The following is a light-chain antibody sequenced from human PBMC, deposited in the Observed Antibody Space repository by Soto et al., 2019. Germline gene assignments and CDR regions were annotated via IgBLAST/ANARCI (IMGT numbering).Light chain of an antibody. J-gene: IGLJ2*01. CDR2: DVS. V-gene: IGLV2-14*01. Sequence: QSALTQPASVSGSPGQSITISCTGTSSDVGGYNYVSWYQQHPGKAPKLMIYDVSNRPSGVSNRFSGSKSGNTASLTISGLQAEDEADYYFSSYTSSSTPHVVFGGGTKATVL. CDR1: SSDVGGYNY. CDR3: SSYTSSSTPHVV.